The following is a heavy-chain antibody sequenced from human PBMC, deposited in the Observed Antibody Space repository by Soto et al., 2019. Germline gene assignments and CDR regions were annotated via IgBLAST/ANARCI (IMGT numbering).Heavy chain of an antibody. D-gene: IGHD4-17*01. CDR1: GYTFTSYG. V-gene: IGHV1-18*01. J-gene: IGHJ3*02. CDR3: ARPHYGGNSKDAFDI. Sequence: ASVKVSCKASGYTFTSYGISWVRQAPGQGLEWMGWISAYNGNTNYAQKLQGRVTMTTDTSTSTAYMELRSLRSDDTAVYYCARPHYGGNSKDAFDIWGQGTMVTVSS. CDR2: ISAYNGNT.